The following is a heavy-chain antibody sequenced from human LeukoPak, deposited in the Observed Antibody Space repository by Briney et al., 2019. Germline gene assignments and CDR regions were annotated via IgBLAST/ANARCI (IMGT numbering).Heavy chain of an antibody. J-gene: IGHJ5*02. Sequence: ETLSLTCTVSGGSISSSNYHWGWIRQAPGKGLEWVSAISGSGGSTYYADSVKGRSTISRDNSKNTLYLQMNSLRAEDTAVYYCAKYYCDFWSGDWFDPWGQGTLVTVSS. V-gene: IGHV3-23*01. CDR3: AKYYCDFWSGDWFDP. CDR2: ISGSGGST. D-gene: IGHD3-3*01. CDR1: GGSISSSNYH.